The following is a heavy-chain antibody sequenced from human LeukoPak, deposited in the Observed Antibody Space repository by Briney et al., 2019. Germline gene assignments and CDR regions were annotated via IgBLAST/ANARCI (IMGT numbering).Heavy chain of an antibody. CDR1: GFTFNSYA. Sequence: PGRSLRLSCAASGFTFNSYAMHWVRQAPGKGLEWVAVISYDGSNKYYADSVKGRFTISRDTSKNTLYLQMNSLRAEDTAVYYCARAGRDYGDYHWFDPWGQGTLVTVSS. CDR2: ISYDGSNK. J-gene: IGHJ5*02. D-gene: IGHD4-17*01. CDR3: ARAGRDYGDYHWFDP. V-gene: IGHV3-30-3*01.